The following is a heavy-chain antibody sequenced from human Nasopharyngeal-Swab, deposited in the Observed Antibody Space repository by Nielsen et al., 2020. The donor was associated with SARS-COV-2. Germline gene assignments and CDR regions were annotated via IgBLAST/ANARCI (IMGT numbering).Heavy chain of an antibody. J-gene: IGHJ4*02. CDR3: ARPRGYSYGTYFDY. CDR2: ISYDGSNK. D-gene: IGHD5-18*01. V-gene: IGHV3-30-3*01. CDR1: GFTFSSYA. Sequence: GGSLRLSCAASGFTFSSYAMHWVRQAPGQGLEWVAVISYDGSNKYYADSVKGRFTISRDNSKNTLYLQMNSLRAEDTAVYYCARPRGYSYGTYFDYWGQGALVTVSS.